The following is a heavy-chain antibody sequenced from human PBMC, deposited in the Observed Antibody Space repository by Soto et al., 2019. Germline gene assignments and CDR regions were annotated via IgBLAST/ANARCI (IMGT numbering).Heavy chain of an antibody. CDR3: AGDQGYYYDGSDV. J-gene: IGHJ6*02. V-gene: IGHV4-4*07. Sequence: QVQLQESGPGLVKPSETLSLTCSVSGGSMSSYYWSWVRQPAGKGLQWLGHIYTSGSIVYNPSLKSRVTMSLDTSKNQFSLRLSSVTAADTAVHFCAGDQGYYYDGSDVWGQGTTVTVSS. CDR2: IYTSGSI. CDR1: GGSMSSYY.